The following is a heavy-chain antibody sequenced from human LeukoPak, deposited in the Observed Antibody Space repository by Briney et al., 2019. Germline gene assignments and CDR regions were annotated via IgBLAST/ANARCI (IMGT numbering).Heavy chain of an antibody. CDR1: GYAFTSHY. CDR3: SSYRFDF. CDR2: INLSGDST. Sequence: ASVTVSCKGSGYAFTSHYIHWVRQAPGQGLEWMGIINLSGDSTTYAQKFQGRVTMTRDTSTSTVYMELNSLRSEDTAVYFCSSYRFDFWGQGALVTVSS. V-gene: IGHV1-46*01. J-gene: IGHJ4*02.